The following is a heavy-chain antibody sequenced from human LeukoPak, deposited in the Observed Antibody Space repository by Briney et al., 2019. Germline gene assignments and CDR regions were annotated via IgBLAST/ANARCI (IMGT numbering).Heavy chain of an antibody. J-gene: IGHJ4*02. Sequence: SSETLSLTCAVYGGPFSGYYWSWIRQPPGKGLEWIGEINHSGSTNYNPSLKSRVTISVDTSKKQFSLKLSSVTAADTAVYYCVTYYFDSSGPKENYWGQGTLVTVSS. CDR2: INHSGST. D-gene: IGHD3-22*01. CDR3: VTYYFDSSGPKENY. V-gene: IGHV4-34*01. CDR1: GGPFSGYY.